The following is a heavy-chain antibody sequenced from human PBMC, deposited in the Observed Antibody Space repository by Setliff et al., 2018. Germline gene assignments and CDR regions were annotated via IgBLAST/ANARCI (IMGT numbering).Heavy chain of an antibody. J-gene: IGHJ4*02. CDR2: INHSGNT. CDR3: ARDVGGEGYFDS. Sequence: KPSETLSLTCAASGGSFSDYYWTWIRQPPGKGLEWIGEINHSGNTKSKPSLKSRVTITVDPSKNQFSLKSNSVTAADTAVYYCARDVGGEGYFDSWGQGTLVTVSS. CDR1: GGSFSDYY. V-gene: IGHV4-34*01. D-gene: IGHD3-10*01.